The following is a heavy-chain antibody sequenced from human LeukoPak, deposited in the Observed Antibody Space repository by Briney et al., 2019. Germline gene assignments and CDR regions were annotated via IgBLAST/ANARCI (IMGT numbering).Heavy chain of an antibody. J-gene: IGHJ3*02. D-gene: IGHD4-17*01. CDR3: AKDASTVTTFDAFDI. V-gene: IGHV3-64*04. CDR2: ISNNGDGT. CDR1: GFTFSSYA. Sequence: GGSLRLSCSASGFTFSSYAMHWVRQAPGKGLEHVSAISNNGDGTYYADSVRGRFTISRDNSRNTLYLQMDTLRAEDTAIYYCAKDASTVTTFDAFDIWGQGTMVTVSS.